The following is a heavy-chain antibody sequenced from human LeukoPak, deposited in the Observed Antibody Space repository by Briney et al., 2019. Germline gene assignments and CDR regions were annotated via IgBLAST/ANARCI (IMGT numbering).Heavy chain of an antibody. J-gene: IGHJ4*02. CDR3: ARPKVVVKYYFDY. CDR2: IKQDGSEK. V-gene: IGHV3-7*01. Sequence: GGSLRLSCAASGFTFSSYWMSWVRQAPGKGLEWVAIIKQDGSEKYYVDSVKGRFTISRDNAKNSLYLQMNSLRAEDTAVYYCARPKVVVKYYFDYWGQGTLVTVSS. D-gene: IGHD3-22*01. CDR1: GFTFSSYW.